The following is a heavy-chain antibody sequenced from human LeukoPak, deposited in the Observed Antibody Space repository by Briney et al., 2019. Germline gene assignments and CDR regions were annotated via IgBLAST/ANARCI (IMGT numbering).Heavy chain of an antibody. J-gene: IGHJ4*02. CDR2: ISGSGGST. Sequence: GGSLRLSCAASGFTVSSNYMSWVRQAPGKGLEWVSAISGSGGSTYYADSVRGRFTISRDNSKNTLYLQMNSLRAEDTAVYYCAKDEAGGDYDILTGYFDYWGQGTLVTVSS. D-gene: IGHD3-9*01. CDR1: GFTVSSNY. CDR3: AKDEAGGDYDILTGYFDY. V-gene: IGHV3-23*01.